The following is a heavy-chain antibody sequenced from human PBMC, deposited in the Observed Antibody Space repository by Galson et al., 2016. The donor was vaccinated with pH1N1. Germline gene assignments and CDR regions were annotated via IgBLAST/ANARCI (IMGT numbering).Heavy chain of an antibody. V-gene: IGHV2-5*05. CDR2: IYWDDDK. CDR1: GFSLSTSGVG. D-gene: IGHD3-10*01. Sequence: PALVKPTQTLTLTCTFSGFSLSTSGVGVGWIRQPPGKALEWLALIYWDDDKRYGPSLKSRLTITMDTSKNQVVLTMTNMDPVDTATYYCAHTGFGEFLGYFDYWGQGTLVTVSS. CDR3: AHTGFGEFLGYFDY. J-gene: IGHJ4*02.